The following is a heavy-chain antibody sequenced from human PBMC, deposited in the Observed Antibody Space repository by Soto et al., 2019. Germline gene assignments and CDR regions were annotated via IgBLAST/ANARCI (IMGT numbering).Heavy chain of an antibody. J-gene: IGHJ5*02. V-gene: IGHV4-34*01. Sequence: QVQLQQWGAGLLKPSETLSLTCAVYGGSFGAYYWSWIRQPPGKGLEWIGEISHSGSTNYNPSLMRRGTISLDTPKTLWSLRLSSVTAADTAVYYCARGGAGATANWFDPWGQGTLVSVSS. D-gene: IGHD1-26*01. CDR3: ARGGAGATANWFDP. CDR1: GGSFGAYY. CDR2: ISHSGST.